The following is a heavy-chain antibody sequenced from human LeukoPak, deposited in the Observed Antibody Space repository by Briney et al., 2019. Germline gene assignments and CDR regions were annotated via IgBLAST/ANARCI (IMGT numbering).Heavy chain of an antibody. CDR1: GFTFSSYS. CDR3: ARAHRGGWQNIHWYFDL. Sequence: GGSLRLSCAASGFTFSSYSMNWVRQAPGKGLEWVSSISSSSSYIYYADSVKGRFTISRDNPKNSLYLQMNSLRADDTAVYYCARAHRGGWQNIHWYFDLWGRGTLVTVSS. J-gene: IGHJ2*01. V-gene: IGHV3-21*04. CDR2: ISSSSSYI. D-gene: IGHD6-19*01.